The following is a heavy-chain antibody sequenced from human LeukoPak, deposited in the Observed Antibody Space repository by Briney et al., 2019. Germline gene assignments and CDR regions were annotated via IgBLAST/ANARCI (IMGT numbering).Heavy chain of an antibody. CDR3: AKEGRSLQTY. J-gene: IGHJ4*02. CDR1: GFMFSSNW. CDR2: IKEDGTET. D-gene: IGHD5-24*01. Sequence: GGSLRLSCAASGFMFSSNWMSWVRLAPGKRLEWVANIKEDGTETYYVDSVKGRFTISRDNAKNSLYLQMNSLKVEDTAVYYCAKEGRSLQTYWGQGTLVTVSS. V-gene: IGHV3-7*03.